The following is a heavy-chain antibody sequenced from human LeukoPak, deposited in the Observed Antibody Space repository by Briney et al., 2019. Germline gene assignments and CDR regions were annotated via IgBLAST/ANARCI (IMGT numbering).Heavy chain of an antibody. CDR1: GFTFSSYS. CDR3: ARGKGGSYHMGFDY. CDR2: ISTSSSYI. Sequence: GGSLRLSCAASGFTFSSYSMNWVRQAPGKGLEWVSSISTSSSYINYADSVKGRFTISRDNAKKSLYLQMNSLRADDTALYYCARGKGGSYHMGFDYWGQGTLVTVSS. J-gene: IGHJ4*02. V-gene: IGHV3-21*01. D-gene: IGHD1-26*01.